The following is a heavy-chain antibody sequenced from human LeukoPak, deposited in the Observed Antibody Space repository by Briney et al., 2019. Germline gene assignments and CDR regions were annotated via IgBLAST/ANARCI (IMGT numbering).Heavy chain of an antibody. CDR3: ASTLSSSPH. Sequence: PGGSLRLSCGASGFIFNTSAMHWVRQAPGKGLEWVAVISYHGKNKYYAESVRGRFTISRDSSKNTLFLQMNSLSTEDTAVYYCASTLSSSPHWGRGTLVTVSS. V-gene: IGHV3-30*04. J-gene: IGHJ4*02. CDR1: GFIFNTSA. CDR2: ISYHGKNK. D-gene: IGHD6-6*01.